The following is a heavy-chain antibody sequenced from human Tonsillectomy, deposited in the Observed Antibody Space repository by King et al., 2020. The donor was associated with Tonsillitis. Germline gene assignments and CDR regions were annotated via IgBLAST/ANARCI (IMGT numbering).Heavy chain of an antibody. J-gene: IGHJ4*02. D-gene: IGHD3-16*01. Sequence: DVQLVESGGGLVQPGGSLKLSCAASGFTLSGSAMHWVRQASGEGLEWVGRIRSKANSCATAHAASVKRRFTISRDDSKNTADLQMNSLKTEDTAVYYCTRPLAYGEFDYWGQGTLVTVSS. CDR3: TRPLAYGEFDY. V-gene: IGHV3-73*02. CDR2: IRSKANSCAT. CDR1: GFTLSGSA.